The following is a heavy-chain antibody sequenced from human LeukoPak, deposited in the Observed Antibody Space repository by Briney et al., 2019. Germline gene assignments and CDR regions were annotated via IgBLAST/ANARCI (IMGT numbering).Heavy chain of an antibody. V-gene: IGHV1-69*04. J-gene: IGHJ4*02. CDR3: ARSAMIVVVMAFDY. CDR1: GFTFSSYA. CDR2: IIPILGIA. D-gene: IGHD3-22*01. Sequence: GGSLRLSCAASGFTFSSYAISWVRQAPGQGLEWMGRIIPILGIANYAQKFQGRVTITADKSTSTAYMELSSLRSEDTAVYYCARSAMIVVVMAFDYCGQGTLVTVSS.